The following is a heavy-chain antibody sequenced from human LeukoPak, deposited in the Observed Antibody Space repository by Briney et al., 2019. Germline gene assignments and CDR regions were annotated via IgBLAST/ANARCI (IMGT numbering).Heavy chain of an antibody. CDR3: AKIRAPSGWFNSDY. D-gene: IGHD6-19*01. Sequence: GGSLRLSCAASGFTFSNYVMSWVRQAPGKGLEWVPGISGSGDSTYYADSVKGRFTISRDNSKNTLYLQMNSLRLEDTAAYYCAKIRAPSGWFNSDYWGQGTLVTVSS. V-gene: IGHV3-23*01. CDR1: GFTFSNYV. J-gene: IGHJ4*02. CDR2: ISGSGDST.